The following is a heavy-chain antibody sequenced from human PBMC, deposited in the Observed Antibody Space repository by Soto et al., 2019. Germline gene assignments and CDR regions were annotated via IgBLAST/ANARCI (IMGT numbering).Heavy chain of an antibody. D-gene: IGHD6-19*01. Sequence: QAQLVQSGAEVKKPGASVKVSCKASGYTLSSFGIHWVRQAPGQRREWMGWINAGNGNTKYSQKLQGRVTFSRDTSANTAYMELTSLTSEDTAVYYCVRTRQQWLVGDSWGQGSLVTVSS. J-gene: IGHJ4*02. CDR2: INAGNGNT. CDR1: GYTLSSFG. CDR3: VRTRQQWLVGDS. V-gene: IGHV1-3*01.